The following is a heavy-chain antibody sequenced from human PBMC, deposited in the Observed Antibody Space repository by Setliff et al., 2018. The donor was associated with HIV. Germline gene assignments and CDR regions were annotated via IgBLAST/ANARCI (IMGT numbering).Heavy chain of an antibody. D-gene: IGHD5-18*01. CDR3: ARGTGSYGSDY. CDR2: IYGSGST. CDR1: SGSIKSYY. Sequence: PSETLSLTCTVSSGSIKSYYWSWIRQPPGKGLEWVGYIYGSGSTNYNPSLKSRVTISVDTSKNQFSLKLSSVTAADTAVYYCARGTGSYGSDYWGQGTLVTVSS. J-gene: IGHJ4*02. V-gene: IGHV4-59*08.